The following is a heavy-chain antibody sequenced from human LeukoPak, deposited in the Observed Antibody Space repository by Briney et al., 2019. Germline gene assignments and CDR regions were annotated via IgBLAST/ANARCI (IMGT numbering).Heavy chain of an antibody. D-gene: IGHD4-23*01. CDR2: IHHSGTT. CDR1: GYSISSAYY. Sequence: SETLSLTCTVSGYSISSAYYWGWIRQHPEKGLEWLGSIHHSGTTYHNPSLKSRVTISADTSKNQFSLRLSSVTAADTAVYYCARTRETTVGDFDSWGQGTLVTVSS. J-gene: IGHJ4*02. V-gene: IGHV4-38-2*02. CDR3: ARTRETTVGDFDS.